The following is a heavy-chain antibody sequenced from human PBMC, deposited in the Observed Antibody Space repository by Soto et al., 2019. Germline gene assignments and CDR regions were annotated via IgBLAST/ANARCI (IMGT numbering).Heavy chain of an antibody. CDR3: ASCPRLHHREWCMLKY. V-gene: IGHV3-48*01. J-gene: IGHJ4*02. CDR1: GFTFSSYS. CDR2: ISSSSSTI. Sequence: GGSLRLSCAASGFTFSSYSMNWVRQAPGKGLEWVSYISSSSSTIYYADSVKGRFTISRDNAKNSLYLQMNSLRAEDTAVYYCASCPRLHHREWCMLKYWGQGTLVTVSS. D-gene: IGHD2-8*01.